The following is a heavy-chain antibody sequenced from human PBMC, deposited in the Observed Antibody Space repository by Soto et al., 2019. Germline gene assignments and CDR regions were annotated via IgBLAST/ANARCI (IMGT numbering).Heavy chain of an antibody. CDR3: AKYSSPLAYFFDY. Sequence: QVQLVQSGGEVKKPGASVKVSCKASGYTFINHGISWVRQAPGQGLEWMGWISDHNGKTNYAQKCQGRVTVTTARATSTAFMELRSLRSDDTAVYYCAKYSSPLAYFFDYWGQGTLVSVSS. CDR2: ISDHNGKT. J-gene: IGHJ4*02. CDR1: GYTFINHG. D-gene: IGHD2-15*01. V-gene: IGHV1-18*04.